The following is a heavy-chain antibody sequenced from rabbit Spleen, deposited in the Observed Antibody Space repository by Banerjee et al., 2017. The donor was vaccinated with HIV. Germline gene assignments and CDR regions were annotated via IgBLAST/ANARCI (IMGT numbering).Heavy chain of an antibody. V-gene: IGHV1S40*01. CDR3: ARDLPGVIGWNFNL. J-gene: IGHJ4*01. Sequence: QSLEESGGDLVKPGASLTLPCTASGFSFNDDYVMCWVRQAPGKGLKWIACINTWSGRPVYANWAKGRFTMSKTSSTTVTLQMTSLTVADTATYFCARDLPGVIGWNFNLWGPGTLVTVS. D-gene: IGHD1-1*01. CDR1: GFSFNDDYV. CDR2: INTWSGRP.